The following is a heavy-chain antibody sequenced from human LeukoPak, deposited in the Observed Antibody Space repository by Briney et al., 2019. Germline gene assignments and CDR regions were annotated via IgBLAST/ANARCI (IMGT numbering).Heavy chain of an antibody. CDR2: IISSSSYI. V-gene: IGHV3-21*01. D-gene: IGHD2-21*01. J-gene: IGHJ6*03. Sequence: GGSLRLSCAASGFTFSSYSMNWVRQAPGKGLEWVSSIISSSSYIYYADSVKSRFTISRDNAKNSLYLRMNSLRAEDTAVYYCARDESDGYYYYMDVWGKGTTVTVSS. CDR3: ARDESDGYYYYMDV. CDR1: GFTFSSYS.